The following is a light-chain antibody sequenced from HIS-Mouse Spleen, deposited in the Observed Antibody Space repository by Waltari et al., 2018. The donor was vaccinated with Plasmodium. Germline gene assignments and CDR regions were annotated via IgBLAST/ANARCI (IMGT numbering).Light chain of an antibody. V-gene: IGLV5-37*01. CDR1: SDINVGSYN. Sequence: QPVLTQPPSSSASPGESARLTCTLPSDINVGSYNIYWYQQKPGSPPRYLLYYYSDSDKGQGSGVHSRFPGSNDASANTGIIIISGLQSEHGADYYCMLWTSNASGVFGGGTKLTVL. J-gene: IGLJ3*02. CDR3: MLWTSNASGV. CDR2: YYSDSDK.